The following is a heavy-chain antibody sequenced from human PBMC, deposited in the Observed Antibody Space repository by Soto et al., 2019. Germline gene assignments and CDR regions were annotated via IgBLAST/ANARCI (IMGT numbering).Heavy chain of an antibody. CDR1: GGSISRDDYY. CDR2: IYHSGTT. Sequence: QVQLQESGPGLVKPSETLSITCTVSGGSISRDDYYWSWIRQPPGKGLEWIGYIYHSGTTYYNPSLKSRITMSVDTSMNQFSLSLTSVTAADTAVYFCARDIPSSGGYDNWLDPWGQGTLVTVSS. J-gene: IGHJ5*02. D-gene: IGHD5-12*01. CDR3: ARDIPSSGGYDNWLDP. V-gene: IGHV4-30-4*01.